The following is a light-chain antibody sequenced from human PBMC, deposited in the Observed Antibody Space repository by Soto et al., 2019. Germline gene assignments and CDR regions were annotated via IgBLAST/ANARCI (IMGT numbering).Light chain of an antibody. CDR1: QSVSSN. Sequence: EIVMTQSPATLSVSPGERATLSCRASQSVSSNLAWYQQKPGQAPRLLIYGASTRATGIPARFSGSGSGTDFTLTISSLQSEDFAVYYCQPYNNWPYTFGQGTKLEIK. CDR2: GAS. CDR3: QPYNNWPYT. V-gene: IGKV3-15*01. J-gene: IGKJ2*01.